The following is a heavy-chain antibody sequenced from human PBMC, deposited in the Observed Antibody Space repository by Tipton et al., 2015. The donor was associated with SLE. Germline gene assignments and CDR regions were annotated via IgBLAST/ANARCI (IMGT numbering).Heavy chain of an antibody. CDR3: AGQLSYYYGMDV. Sequence: RSLRLSCEASGFTFSSYGMHWVRQAPGKGLEWVAVIWYDGSNKYYADSVKGRFTISRDNSKNTLYLQMNSLRAEDTAVYYCAGQLSYYYGMDVWGQGTTVTVSS. CDR1: GFTFSSYG. D-gene: IGHD6-13*01. V-gene: IGHV3-33*08. CDR2: IWYDGSNK. J-gene: IGHJ6*02.